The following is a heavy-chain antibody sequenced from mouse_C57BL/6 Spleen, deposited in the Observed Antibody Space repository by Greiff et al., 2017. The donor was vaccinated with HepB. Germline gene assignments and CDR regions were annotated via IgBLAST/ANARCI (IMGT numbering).Heavy chain of an antibody. D-gene: IGHD2-5*01. CDR2: IYPGDGDT. CDR1: GYAFSSYW. J-gene: IGHJ3*01. V-gene: IGHV1-80*01. CDR3: ARDNPYSSNPWFAY. Sequence: VQLQQSGAELVKPGASVKISCKASGYAFSSYWMNWVKQRPGKGLEGIGQIYPGDGDTNYNGKFKGKATLTADKSSSTAYMPLSSLTSEDSAVYFCARDNPYSSNPWFAYWGQGTLVTVSA.